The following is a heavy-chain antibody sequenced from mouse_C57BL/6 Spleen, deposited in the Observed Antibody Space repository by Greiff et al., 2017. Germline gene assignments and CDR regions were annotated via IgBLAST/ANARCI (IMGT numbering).Heavy chain of an antibody. D-gene: IGHD1-1*01. V-gene: IGHV1-66*01. J-gene: IGHJ2*01. CDR1: GYSFTSYY. Sequence: VKLQESGPELVKPGASVKISCKASGYSFTSYYIHWVKQRPGQGLEWIGWIYPGSGNTKYNEKFKGKATLTADTSSSTAYMQLSSLTSEDSAVYYCAREGYGSSYGDYWGQGTTLTVSS. CDR2: IYPGSGNT. CDR3: AREGYGSSYGDY.